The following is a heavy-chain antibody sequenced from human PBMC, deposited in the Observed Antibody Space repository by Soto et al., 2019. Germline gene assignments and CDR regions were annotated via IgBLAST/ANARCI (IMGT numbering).Heavy chain of an antibody. V-gene: IGHV4-34*01. J-gene: IGHJ4*02. D-gene: IGHD3-3*01. Sequence: SETLSLTCAVYGGSFSGYYWSWIRQPPGKGLEWIGEINHSGSTNYNPSLKSRVTISVDTPKNQFSLKLSSVTAADTAVYYCATTGGYDFWSGYYHSDYFDYWGQGTLVTVSS. CDR3: ATTGGYDFWSGYYHSDYFDY. CDR1: GGSFSGYY. CDR2: INHSGST.